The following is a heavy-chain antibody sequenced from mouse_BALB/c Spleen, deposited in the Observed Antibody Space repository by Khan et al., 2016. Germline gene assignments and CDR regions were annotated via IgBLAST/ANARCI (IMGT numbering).Heavy chain of an antibody. CDR2: IRNKANGYTT. CDR1: GCTFTDYY. V-gene: IGHV7-3*02. J-gene: IGHJ4*01. Sequence: EVELVESGGGLVQPGGSLRLSCATSGCTFTDYYMSWVRQPPGKALEWLGFIRNKANGYTTEYSASVKGRFTISRDNSQSILYLQMNTLRAEDSATYYCAREYYAMDYWGQGTSVIVSS. CDR3: AREYYAMDY.